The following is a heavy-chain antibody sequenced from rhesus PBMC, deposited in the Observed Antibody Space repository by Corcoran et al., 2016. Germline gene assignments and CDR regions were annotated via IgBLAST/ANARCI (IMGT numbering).Heavy chain of an antibody. J-gene: IGHJ3*01. CDR3: ARYSWAVEAFDV. Sequence: ELQLVVSGGGLVQSGACLSSSCVASGFDFGVYGMHWVCPAPGKGMRLVAAIDRTGKTVSYTASVQGRFTVSRDIAKSSLSLQMRSMRAEDTAVYCYARYSWAVEAFDVWGPGLRVTVSS. D-gene: IGHD1-1-1*01. CDR2: IDRTGKTV. V-gene: IGHV3-183*02. CDR1: GFDFGVYG.